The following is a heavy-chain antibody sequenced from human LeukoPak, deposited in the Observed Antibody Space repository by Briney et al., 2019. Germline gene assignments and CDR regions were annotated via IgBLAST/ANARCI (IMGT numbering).Heavy chain of an antibody. V-gene: IGHV3-7*01. J-gene: IGHJ4*02. D-gene: IGHD5-18*01. CDR1: GFTFSRYW. CDR3: ASLARTAMVDDDY. Sequence: GGSLRLSCAVSGFTFSRYWMNWVRQAPGKGLEWVANIKEDGSQKYYVDSVKGRFTISRDNAENSLYLQMNSLRVEDTAVYYCASLARTAMVDDDYWGQGTLVTVSS. CDR2: IKEDGSQK.